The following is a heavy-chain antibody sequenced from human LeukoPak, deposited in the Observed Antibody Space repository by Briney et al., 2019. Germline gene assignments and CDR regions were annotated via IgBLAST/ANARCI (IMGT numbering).Heavy chain of an antibody. CDR3: TTPHYGGKSHYYYYCMDV. V-gene: IGHV3-15*01. CDR2: IRSKADGGTT. D-gene: IGHD4-23*01. Sequence: PGGSLRLSCATSGFTFSYAWMSWVRQAPGKGLEWVGRIRSKADGGTTDYAAPVKGRFTISRDDSKNTLYLQMNSLKTEDTAVYYCTTPHYGGKSHYYYYCMDVWGQGTTVTVSS. CDR1: GFTFSYAW. J-gene: IGHJ6*02.